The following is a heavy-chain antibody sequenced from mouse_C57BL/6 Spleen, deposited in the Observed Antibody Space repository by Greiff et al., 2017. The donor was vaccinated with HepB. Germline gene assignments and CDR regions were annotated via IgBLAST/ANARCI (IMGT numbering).Heavy chain of an antibody. J-gene: IGHJ3*01. CDR1: GYTFTDYN. CDR3: ARTDYGQAWFAY. V-gene: IGHV1-22*01. CDR2: INPNNGGT. D-gene: IGHD2-4*01. Sequence: VQLKQSGPELVKPGASVKMSCKASGYTFTDYNMHWVKQSHGKSLEWIGYINPNNGGTSYNQKFKGKATLTVNKSSSTAYMELRSQTSEDSAVYYCARTDYGQAWFAYWGQGTLVTVSA.